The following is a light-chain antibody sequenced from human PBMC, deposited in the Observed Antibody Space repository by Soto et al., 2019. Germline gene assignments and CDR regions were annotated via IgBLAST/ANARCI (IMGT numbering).Light chain of an antibody. J-gene: IGKJ5*01. CDR2: DAY. Sequence: ETVMTQSPATLSVSPGESATLSCRGSQSVSSALAWYQQKPGLPPRLIIYDAYTRATGIPARFSGSGSGTDFTLTISSLQSQDFAVYYCQQRSNWPPITCGQGTRLEIK. CDR3: QQRSNWPPIT. V-gene: IGKV3-15*01. CDR1: QSVSSA.